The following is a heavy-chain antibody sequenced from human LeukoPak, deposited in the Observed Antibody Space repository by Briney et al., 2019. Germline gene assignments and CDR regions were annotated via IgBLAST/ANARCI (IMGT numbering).Heavy chain of an antibody. J-gene: IGHJ4*02. Sequence: PGGSLRLSCAASGFTFSSYWMSWVRQAPGKELEWVANIKQDGGEKFYVDSVKGRFTISRDNAKSSLYLQMNSLRAEDTAVYYCAREDHSNYNYWGQGTLVTVSS. CDR1: GFTFSSYW. CDR3: AREDHSNYNY. V-gene: IGHV3-7*01. D-gene: IGHD4-11*01. CDR2: IKQDGGEK.